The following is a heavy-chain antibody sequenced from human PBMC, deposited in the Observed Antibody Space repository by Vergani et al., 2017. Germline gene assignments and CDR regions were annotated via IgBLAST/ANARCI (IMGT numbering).Heavy chain of an antibody. J-gene: IGHJ4*02. D-gene: IGHD5-12*01. CDR2: ISGSGGST. V-gene: IGHV3-23*04. CDR3: TKGSRGYTGYFFDY. Sequence: EVQMVESGGGLVKPGGSLRLSCAASGFTFSSYAMSWVRQAPGKGLEWVSAISGSGGSTYYADSVKGRFTISRDNSKNTLYLQMNSLRAEDTAVYYCTKGSRGYTGYFFDYWGQGTLVTVSS. CDR1: GFTFSSYA.